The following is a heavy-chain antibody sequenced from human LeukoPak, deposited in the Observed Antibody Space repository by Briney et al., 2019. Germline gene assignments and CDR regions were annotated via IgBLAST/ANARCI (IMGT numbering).Heavy chain of an antibody. Sequence: PSETLSLTCAVYGGSFSGYYWSWIRQPPGKGLGWIGEINHSGSTNYNPSLKSRVTISVDTSKNQFSLKLSSVTAADTAVYYCAAGIAAAGKSGNYFDYWGQGTLVTVSS. CDR1: GGSFSGYY. D-gene: IGHD6-13*01. V-gene: IGHV4-34*01. J-gene: IGHJ4*02. CDR3: AAGIAAAGKSGNYFDY. CDR2: INHSGST.